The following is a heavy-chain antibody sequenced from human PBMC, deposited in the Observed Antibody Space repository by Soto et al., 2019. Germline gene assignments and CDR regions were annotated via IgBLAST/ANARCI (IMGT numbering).Heavy chain of an antibody. V-gene: IGHV1-69*02. CDR2: IIPILGIA. CDR3: ARGRPTGCSGGSCYPPYYFDY. J-gene: IGHJ4*02. Sequence: SVKVSCKASGGTFSSYTISWVRQAPGQGLEWMGRIIPILGIANYAQKFQGRVTITADKSTSTAYMELSSLRSEDTAVYYCARGRPTGCSGGSCYPPYYFDYWGQGTLVTVSS. D-gene: IGHD2-15*01. CDR1: GGTFSSYT.